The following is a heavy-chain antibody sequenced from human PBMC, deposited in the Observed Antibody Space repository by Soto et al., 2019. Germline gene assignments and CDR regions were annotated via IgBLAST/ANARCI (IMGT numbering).Heavy chain of an antibody. D-gene: IGHD7-27*01. CDR2: IYYNGNT. V-gene: IGHV4-59*11. CDR3: TRANWYSEY. Sequence: NPSGTLSLTCTVSGGSISNHYWSWIRQPPGKGLEWIGYIYYNGNTNYNPPLKSRVTMSVDTSKNQISLKLSSVTAADTAVYYCTRANWYSEYWGQGTLVTVSS. J-gene: IGHJ4*02. CDR1: GGSISNHY.